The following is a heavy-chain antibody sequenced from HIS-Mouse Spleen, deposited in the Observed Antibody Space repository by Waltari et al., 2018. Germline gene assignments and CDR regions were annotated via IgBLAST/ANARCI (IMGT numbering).Heavy chain of an antibody. CDR1: GYSISSGYY. CDR3: ASSEITIAAPSYYFDY. V-gene: IGHV4-38-2*02. J-gene: IGHJ4*02. Sequence: QVQLQESGPGLVKPSETLSLTCTVSGYSISSGYYWGWIRQPPGKGLGWIGGIYHRGGTCYTLSLKTLVTLAVDKSKNRFSLKLSSVTAADTAMYYCASSEITIAAPSYYFDYWGQGTLVTVSS. D-gene: IGHD6-6*01. CDR2: IYHRGGT.